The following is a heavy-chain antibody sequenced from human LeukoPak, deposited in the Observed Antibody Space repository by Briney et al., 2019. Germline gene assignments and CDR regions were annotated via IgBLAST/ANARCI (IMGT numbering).Heavy chain of an antibody. CDR3: ARASMVRGVMVY. Sequence: ASVKVSCKASGGTFSSYAISWVRQAPGQGLEWMGWISAYNGNTNYAQKLQGRVTMTTDTSTSTAYMELRSLRSDDTAVYYCARASMVRGVMVYWGQGTLVTVSS. J-gene: IGHJ4*02. D-gene: IGHD3-10*01. V-gene: IGHV1-18*01. CDR2: ISAYNGNT. CDR1: GGTFSSYA.